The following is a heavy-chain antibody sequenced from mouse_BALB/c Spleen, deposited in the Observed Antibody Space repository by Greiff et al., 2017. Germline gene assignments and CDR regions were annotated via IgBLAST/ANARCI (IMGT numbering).Heavy chain of an antibody. J-gene: IGHJ4*01. Sequence: DVKLQESGPELVKPGASVKISCKASGYSFTGYFMNWVMQSHGKSLEWIGRINPYNGDTFYNQKFKGKATLTVDKSSSTAHMELRSLASEDSAVYYCARDGLRYDGAMDYWGQGTSVTVSS. CDR1: GYSFTGYF. D-gene: IGHD2-14*01. CDR3: ARDGLRYDGAMDY. V-gene: IGHV1-20*02. CDR2: INPYNGDT.